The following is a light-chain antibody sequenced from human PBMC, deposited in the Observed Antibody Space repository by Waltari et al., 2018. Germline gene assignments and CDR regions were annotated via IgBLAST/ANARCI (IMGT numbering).Light chain of an antibody. CDR3: QSYDNNLSAV. CDR2: GNS. Sequence: QSVLTQPPSVSGAPGQRVTISCPGSSSNIGAYYDVHWYQQLPGTAPKLLIYGNSNRPSGVPDRFSGSKSGTSASLAITGLQAEDEADYYCQSYDNNLSAVFGGGTKLTVL. V-gene: IGLV1-40*01. CDR1: SSNIGAYYD. J-gene: IGLJ2*01.